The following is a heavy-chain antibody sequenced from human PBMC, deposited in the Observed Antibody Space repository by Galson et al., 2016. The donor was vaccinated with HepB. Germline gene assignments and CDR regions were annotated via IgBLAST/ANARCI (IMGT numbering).Heavy chain of an antibody. CDR2: IYYTGTP. J-gene: IGHJ3*02. Sequence: SETLSLTCTVSGGSISNHYWTWIRQTPGQGLEWIGYIYYTGTPKYNPSLKSRVTISLDTSKKQFSLNLSSLTAAGTAVYYCARALGRQGATSNTFDIWGQGTMVIVSS. V-gene: IGHV4-59*11. CDR1: GGSISNHY. D-gene: IGHD5-12*01. CDR3: ARALGRQGATSNTFDI.